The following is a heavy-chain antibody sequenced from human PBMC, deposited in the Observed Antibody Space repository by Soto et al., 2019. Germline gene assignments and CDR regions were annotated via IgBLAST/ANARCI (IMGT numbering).Heavy chain of an antibody. Sequence: PGGSLRLSCVASGFNFNNYNLHWVRQAPSNSLESVAVISFDGTTDYYADSVKGRFTVSRDNFKNILSLQMDSLRPEDTAVYYCARDNRDCSAFNCYIPGRVFGLHVWGQGTTVTVSS. D-gene: IGHD2-15*01. CDR1: GFNFNNYN. CDR3: ARDNRDCSAFNCYIPGRVFGLHV. V-gene: IGHV3-30-3*01. J-gene: IGHJ6*02. CDR2: ISFDGTTD.